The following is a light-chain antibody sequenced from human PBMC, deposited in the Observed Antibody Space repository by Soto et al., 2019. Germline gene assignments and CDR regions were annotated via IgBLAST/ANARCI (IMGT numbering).Light chain of an antibody. CDR1: QGISSY. J-gene: IGKJ2*01. CDR2: ASS. Sequence: AIRMTQSPSSLSASTGDRVTITCRASQGISSYLAWYQQKPGKAPKLLIYASSTLQSGVPSRFSGCGSETDFTLPLSCLQSEDFATYYCPQYYSYPQTFGQGTKLEIK. CDR3: PQYYSYPQT. V-gene: IGKV1-8*01.